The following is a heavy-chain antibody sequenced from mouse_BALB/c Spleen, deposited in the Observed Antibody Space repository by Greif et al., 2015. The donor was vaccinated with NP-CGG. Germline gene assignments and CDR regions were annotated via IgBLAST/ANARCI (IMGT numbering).Heavy chain of an antibody. D-gene: IGHD1-1*01. Sequence: EVQRVESGGGLVQPGGSRKLSCAASGFTFSDYGMAWVRQAPGKGPEWVAFISNLAYSIYYADTVTGRFTISRENAKNTLYLEMSSLRSEDTAMYYCAREGGYYGSSHFDYWGQGTTLTVSS. J-gene: IGHJ2*01. CDR2: ISNLAYSI. V-gene: IGHV5-15*02. CDR1: GFTFSDYG. CDR3: AREGGYYGSSHFDY.